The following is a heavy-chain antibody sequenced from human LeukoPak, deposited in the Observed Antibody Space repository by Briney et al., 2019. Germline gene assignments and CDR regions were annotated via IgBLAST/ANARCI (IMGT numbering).Heavy chain of an antibody. CDR2: IYYNGNT. CDR3: ARGGSYGVY. D-gene: IGHD1-26*01. V-gene: IGHV4-59*08. CDR1: GDSISGYY. Sequence: PSETLSLTCTVSGDSISGYYWSWIRQAPGRGLEWIGNIYYNGNTNYNPSLKSRVTISVDTSKNQFSLNMRSVNAADTAVYYCARGGSYGVYWGQGTLVTVSS. J-gene: IGHJ4*02.